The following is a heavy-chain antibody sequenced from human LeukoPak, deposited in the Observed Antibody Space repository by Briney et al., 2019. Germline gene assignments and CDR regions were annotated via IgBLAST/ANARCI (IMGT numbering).Heavy chain of an antibody. V-gene: IGHV3-23*01. J-gene: IGHJ2*01. Sequence: GGSLRLSCAASGFTFNSYAMSWVRQGPGKGLEWVSTISGSGGTTYYADSVKGRFTISRDNSKNTLYLQMNSLRAEDAAVYYCARGSQRSSHYWYFDLWGRGTLVTVSS. CDR3: ARGSQRSSHYWYFDL. CDR1: GFTFNSYA. CDR2: ISGSGGTT. D-gene: IGHD1-26*01.